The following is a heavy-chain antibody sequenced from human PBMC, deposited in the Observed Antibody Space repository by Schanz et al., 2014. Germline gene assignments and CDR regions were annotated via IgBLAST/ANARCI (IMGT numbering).Heavy chain of an antibody. CDR3: ARGGAYRSPSPVFYFDY. J-gene: IGHJ4*02. CDR1: GYIFTSYS. V-gene: IGHV1-46*01. D-gene: IGHD6-6*01. CDR2: INPSGVST. Sequence: QVQLVQSGSELKKPGASVRVSCKASGYIFTSYSMHWVRQAPGQGLEWLGIINPSGVSTSSAQEFQGRVTMTRDTSTSPLQMELSSLRSEDTAVYYCARGGAYRSPSPVFYFDYWGQGTLVTVSS.